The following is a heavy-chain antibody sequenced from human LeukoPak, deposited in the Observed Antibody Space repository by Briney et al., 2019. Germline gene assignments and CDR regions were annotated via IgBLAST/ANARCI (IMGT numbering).Heavy chain of an antibody. D-gene: IGHD2-15*01. CDR1: GYTLTELS. Sequence: ASVKVSCKVSGYTLTELSMHWVRQAPGKGLEWMGGFDPEDGETIYAQKFQGRVTMTEDTSTDTAYMELSSLRSEDTAVYYCATLALGYCSGGSCYSSDYWGQGTLVTVSS. V-gene: IGHV1-24*01. J-gene: IGHJ4*02. CDR2: FDPEDGET. CDR3: ATLALGYCSGGSCYSSDY.